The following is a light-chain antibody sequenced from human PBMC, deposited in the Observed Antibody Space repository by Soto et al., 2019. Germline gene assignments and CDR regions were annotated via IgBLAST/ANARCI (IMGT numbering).Light chain of an antibody. Sequence: DVQMTQSPSSLSASVGDRVTITCRASQGITNYLAWYQQKPGKVPKLLIYSASTLQSGVPSRFSGSGSGTDFTLTIDSLQPEDVATYYCQKYNSAHSYPFGQGTKV. V-gene: IGKV1-27*01. CDR1: QGITNY. CDR2: SAS. CDR3: QKYNSAHSYP. J-gene: IGKJ1*01.